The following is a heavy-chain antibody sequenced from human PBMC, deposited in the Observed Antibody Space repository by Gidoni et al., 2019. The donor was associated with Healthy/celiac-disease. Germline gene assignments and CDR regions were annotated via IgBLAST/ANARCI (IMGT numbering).Heavy chain of an antibody. CDR3: AKDRYDSSGYYSAY. CDR1: GFTFSSYG. J-gene: IGHJ4*02. Sequence: QVQLVESGGGVVQPGGSLRLSCAASGFTFSSYGMHWVRQAPGKGLEWVAFIRYDGSNKYYADSVKGRFTISRDNSKNTLYLQMNSLRAEDTAVYYCAKDRYDSSGYYSAYWGQGTLVTVSS. V-gene: IGHV3-30*02. D-gene: IGHD3-22*01. CDR2: IRYDGSNK.